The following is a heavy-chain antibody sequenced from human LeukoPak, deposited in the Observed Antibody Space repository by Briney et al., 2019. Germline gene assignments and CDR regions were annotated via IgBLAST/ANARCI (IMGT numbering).Heavy chain of an antibody. CDR3: ARGQQLVLGWFDP. Sequence: KSSETLSLTCTVSGGSISSSTSCWSWVRQPPGKGLEWIGCMYYSGSTYYGSSLKGRVTISLDTPKNQFSLRLNSVTASDTAVYYCARGQQLVLGWFDPWGQGTLVTVSS. CDR1: GGSISSSTSC. CDR2: MYYSGST. V-gene: IGHV4-39*01. J-gene: IGHJ5*02. D-gene: IGHD6-13*01.